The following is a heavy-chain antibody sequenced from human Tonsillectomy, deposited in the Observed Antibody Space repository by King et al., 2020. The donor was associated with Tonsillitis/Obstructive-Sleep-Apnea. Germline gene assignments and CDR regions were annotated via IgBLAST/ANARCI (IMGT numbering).Heavy chain of an antibody. J-gene: IGHJ4*02. CDR1: GYTFTGYY. CDR3: ARGNSNIVVVPAALKMDY. V-gene: IGHV1-2*04. D-gene: IGHD2-2*01. Sequence: VQLVESGAEVKKPGASVKVSCKASGYTFTGYYMHWVRQAPGQGLEWMGWINPNSGGTNYAQKFQGWVTMTRDTSISTAYMELSRLRSDDTAVYYCARGNSNIVVVPAALKMDYWGQGTLVTVSS. CDR2: INPNSGGT.